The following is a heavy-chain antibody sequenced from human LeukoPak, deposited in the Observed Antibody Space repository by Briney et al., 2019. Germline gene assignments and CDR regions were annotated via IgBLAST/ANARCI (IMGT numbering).Heavy chain of an antibody. CDR3: ARVPPGASSSWYILFDNWFDP. D-gene: IGHD6-13*01. V-gene: IGHV1-18*01. J-gene: IGHJ5*02. CDR2: ISAYNGNT. Sequence: ASVKVSCKAFGYTFTSYGISWVRQAPGQGLEWMGWISAYNGNTNYAQKLQGRVTMTTDTSTSTAYMELRSLRSDDTAVYYCARVPPGASSSWYILFDNWFDPWGQGTLVTVSS. CDR1: GYTFTSYG.